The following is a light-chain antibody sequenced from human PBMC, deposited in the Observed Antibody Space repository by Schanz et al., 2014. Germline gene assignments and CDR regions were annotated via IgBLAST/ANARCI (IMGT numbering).Light chain of an antibody. CDR3: SSYTRSSTQV. Sequence: QSALTQPPSASGSPGQSVTISCTGTSSDIGRYNYVSWYQHHPGKAPKLLIYDVTKRPSGVPDRFSGSKSGNMASLTISGLQAEDEADYYCSSYTRSSTQVFGGGTKLTVL. CDR2: DVT. J-gene: IGLJ3*02. CDR1: SSDIGRYNY. V-gene: IGLV2-8*01.